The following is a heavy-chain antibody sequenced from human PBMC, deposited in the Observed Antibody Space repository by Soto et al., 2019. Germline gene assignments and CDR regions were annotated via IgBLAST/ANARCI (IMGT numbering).Heavy chain of an antibody. V-gene: IGHV4-4*02. D-gene: IGHD3-16*01. CDR3: ARDFKAPKDAWAFDY. J-gene: IGHJ4*02. CDR2: IYHGGTT. Sequence: SETLSLTCAVSGASIISSDWWNWVRQTPRKGLEWIGEIYHGGTTFYNPSLNSRVSISIDESKNHFSLKLTSVTAADTAVYYCARDFKAPKDAWAFDYWGQGILVTVSS. CDR1: GASIISSDW.